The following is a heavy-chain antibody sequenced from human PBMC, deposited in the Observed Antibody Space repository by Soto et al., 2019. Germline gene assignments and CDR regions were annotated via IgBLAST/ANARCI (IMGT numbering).Heavy chain of an antibody. J-gene: IGHJ4*02. D-gene: IGHD3-22*01. CDR1: GFSVSRNH. CDR3: ARVKSDSPGYYTFDF. V-gene: IGHV3-53*01. CDR2: LYSSSNT. Sequence: GGSLRLSCAASGFSVSRNHMSWVRQAPGKGLEWVSVLYSSSNTYYADSVRGRFAISRDNSKNTLFLQINNLRAEDTAVYYCARVKSDSPGYYTFDFWGQGTLVTVSS.